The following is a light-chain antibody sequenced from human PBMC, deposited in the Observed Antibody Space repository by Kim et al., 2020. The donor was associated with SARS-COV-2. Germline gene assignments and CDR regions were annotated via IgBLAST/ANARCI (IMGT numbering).Light chain of an antibody. Sequence: SPGERATLSCRASQSVTKYLAWYQQRPGQAPRLLIYDTSTRATGIPARFSGSGSGTDFTLTISSLEPEDFAVYYCQQRANWPPITFGQGTRLEIK. CDR2: DTS. CDR1: QSVTKY. V-gene: IGKV3-11*01. J-gene: IGKJ5*01. CDR3: QQRANWPPIT.